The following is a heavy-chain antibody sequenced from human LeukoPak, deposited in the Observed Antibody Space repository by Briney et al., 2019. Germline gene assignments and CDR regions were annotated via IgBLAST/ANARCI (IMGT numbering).Heavy chain of an antibody. V-gene: IGHV3-30*18. CDR2: ISYDGSNK. D-gene: IGHD3-10*01. CDR3: AKDLLYYYGSGSYYFDY. J-gene: IGHJ4*02. CDR1: GFTFSSYG. Sequence: GRSLRLSCAASGFTFSSYGMHWVRQAPGKGLEWVAVISYDGSNKYYADSVKGRFTTSRDNSKNTLYLQMNSLRAEDTAVYYCAKDLLYYYGSGSYYFDYWGQGTLVTVSS.